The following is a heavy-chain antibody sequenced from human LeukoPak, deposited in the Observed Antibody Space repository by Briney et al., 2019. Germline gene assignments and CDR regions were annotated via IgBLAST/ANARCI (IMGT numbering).Heavy chain of an antibody. D-gene: IGHD3-10*01. V-gene: IGHV4-34*01. CDR2: INHNGST. CDR1: GGSFSGYY. CDR3: ARESITMVRGVIPYNWFDP. Sequence: SETLSLTCAVYGGSFSGYYWSWIRQPPGKGLEWIGEINHNGSTNYNPSLKSRVTISVDTSKNQFSLKLSSVTAADTAVYYCARESITMVRGVIPYNWFDPWGQGTLVTVSS. J-gene: IGHJ5*02.